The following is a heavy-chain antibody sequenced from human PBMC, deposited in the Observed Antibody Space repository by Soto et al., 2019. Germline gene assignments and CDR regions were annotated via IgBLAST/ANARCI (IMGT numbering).Heavy chain of an antibody. Sequence: GGSLRLSCAASGFTFSSYGMHWVRQAPGEGLEWVAVISYDGSNKYYADSVKGRFTISRDNSKNTLYLQMNSLRAEDTAVYYCAKRKYDFWSGQVGMDVWGQGTTVTVSS. D-gene: IGHD3-3*01. CDR1: GFTFSSYG. V-gene: IGHV3-30*18. CDR2: ISYDGSNK. CDR3: AKRKYDFWSGQVGMDV. J-gene: IGHJ6*02.